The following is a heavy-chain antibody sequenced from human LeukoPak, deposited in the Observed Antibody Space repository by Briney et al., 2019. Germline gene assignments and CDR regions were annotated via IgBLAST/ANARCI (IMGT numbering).Heavy chain of an antibody. V-gene: IGHV4-59*01. CDR1: GGSIRSYY. CDR2: IYYSGST. CDR3: ARVLCSSTSCYSSPWFDP. J-gene: IGHJ5*02. D-gene: IGHD2-2*01. Sequence: SETLSLTCTVSGGSIRSYYWTWIRQPPGKGPEWIGYIYYSGSTNYKPSLKSRVTISVDTSKNQLSLRLSSVTAADTAVYYCARVLCSSTSCYSSPWFDPWGQGTLVTVSS.